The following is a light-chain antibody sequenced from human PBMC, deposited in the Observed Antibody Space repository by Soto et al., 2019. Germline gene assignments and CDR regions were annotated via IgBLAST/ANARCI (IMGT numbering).Light chain of an antibody. V-gene: IGLV9-49*01. CDR3: GADHGSGSTFVYV. Sequence: QPVLTQPPSASASLGASVTLTCTLSRGYSSYKVDWYQQRPGKGPRFVMRVGTGGIVGFKGDGIPDRFSVLGSGLNRYLTSENIQEEDESDYHCGADHGSGSTFVYVFGTGTKLTVL. CDR1: RGYSSYK. CDR2: VGTGGIVG. J-gene: IGLJ1*01.